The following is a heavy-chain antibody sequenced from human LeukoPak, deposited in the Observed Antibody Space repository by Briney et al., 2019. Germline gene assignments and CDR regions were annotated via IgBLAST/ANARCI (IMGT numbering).Heavy chain of an antibody. V-gene: IGHV3-21*01. D-gene: IGHD4-17*01. Sequence: PGGSLRLSCAASGFTFSSYTMNWVRQAPGKGLEWVSSISSSSSYIYYADSVKGRFTISRDNAKNSLYLEMNSLRAEGTAVYYCARGYGDLGYWGQGTLVTASS. CDR1: GFTFSSYT. CDR3: ARGYGDLGY. CDR2: ISSSSSYI. J-gene: IGHJ4*02.